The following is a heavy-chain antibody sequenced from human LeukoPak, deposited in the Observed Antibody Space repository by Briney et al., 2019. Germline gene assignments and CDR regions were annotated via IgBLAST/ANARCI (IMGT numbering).Heavy chain of an antibody. V-gene: IGHV3-48*04. D-gene: IGHD1-1*01. Sequence: GGSLRLSCAAPGFSFSTYSMNWVRQAPGKGLEWVSYIVGSSSTIYYADSVKGRFTISRDNAKNSLYLQMDSLRAEDTAVYYCATDSPETAAFDYWGQGTLVTVAS. CDR3: ATDSPETAAFDY. J-gene: IGHJ4*02. CDR2: IVGSSSTI. CDR1: GFSFSTYS.